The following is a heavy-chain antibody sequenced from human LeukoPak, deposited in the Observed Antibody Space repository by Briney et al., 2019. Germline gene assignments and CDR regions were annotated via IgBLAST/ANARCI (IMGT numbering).Heavy chain of an antibody. CDR1: GFTFSSYA. CDR2: ISYDGSNK. J-gene: IGHJ6*03. V-gene: IGHV3-30-3*01. Sequence: GESLRLSCAASGFTFSSYAMHWVRQAPGKGLEWVAVISYDGSNKYYADSVKGRFTISRDNSKNTLYLQMNSLRAEDTAVYYCARDSRRVNIVVVVGYYMDVWGKGTTVTVSS. CDR3: ARDSRRVNIVVVVGYYMDV. D-gene: IGHD2-21*01.